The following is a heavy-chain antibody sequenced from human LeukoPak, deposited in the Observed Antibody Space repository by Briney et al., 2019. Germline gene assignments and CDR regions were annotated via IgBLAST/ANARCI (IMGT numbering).Heavy chain of an antibody. Sequence: GGSLRLSCAASGFTFTNNFMSWVRQVPGKGLEWVANIKQDGSETTYADSVRGRFTIFGDNAKDSVYLQMNSLRAEGSATYYCVREGFYFFDFWGQGTLVTVSS. CDR2: IKQDGSET. CDR3: VREGFYFFDF. V-gene: IGHV3-7*01. J-gene: IGHJ4*01. CDR1: GFTFTNNF.